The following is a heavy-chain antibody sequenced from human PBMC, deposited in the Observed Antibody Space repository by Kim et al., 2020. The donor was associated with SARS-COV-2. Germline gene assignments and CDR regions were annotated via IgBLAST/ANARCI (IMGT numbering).Heavy chain of an antibody. J-gene: IGHJ4*02. Sequence: TNYAQKREGRLTMTTNTSASTVYMELRSLGSDDTAIYYCARSGPSITGFDYWGQGTLVTVAS. D-gene: IGHD1-20*01. CDR2: T. CDR3: ARSGPSITGFDY. V-gene: IGHV1-18*01.